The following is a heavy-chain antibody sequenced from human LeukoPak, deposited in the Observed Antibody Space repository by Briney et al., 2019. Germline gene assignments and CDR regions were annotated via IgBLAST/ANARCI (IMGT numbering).Heavy chain of an antibody. CDR3: ASTYYYDSSGPRGAFDI. J-gene: IGHJ3*02. CDR2: INPNSGGT. D-gene: IGHD3-22*01. CDR1: GYTFTAYY. Sequence: ASVKVSCKASGYTFTAYYMHWVRQAPGQGLEWMGWINPNSGGTNYAQKFQGRVTMTRDTSISTAYMELSRLRSDDTAVYYCASTYYYDSSGPRGAFDIWGQGTMVTVSS. V-gene: IGHV1-2*02.